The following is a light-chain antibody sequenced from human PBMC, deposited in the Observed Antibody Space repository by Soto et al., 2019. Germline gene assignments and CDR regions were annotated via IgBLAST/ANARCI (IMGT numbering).Light chain of an antibody. V-gene: IGKV1-9*01. J-gene: IGKJ3*01. CDR2: GAS. CDR3: QEHNSYPLT. Sequence: DILLTQSPSFLSASVGGRVTITCRASQAISSHLAWYQQKPGKAPNLLIYGASTLQSGVPSRFSGSGSGTQFPLAISSLQPEDFATYYCQEHNSYPLTFGPGTTVDIK. CDR1: QAISSH.